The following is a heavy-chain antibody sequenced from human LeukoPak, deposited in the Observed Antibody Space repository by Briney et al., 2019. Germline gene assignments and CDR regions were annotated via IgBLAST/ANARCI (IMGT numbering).Heavy chain of an antibody. V-gene: IGHV3-11*05. CDR3: ARGHYGMDV. J-gene: IGHJ6*02. Sequence: KSGGSLRLSCAASGFTFTDFYMSWIRQAPGRGLEGVSYISASSSYTDYADSVKGRFTISRDNAKKSLYLQMNSLRAEDTAVYYCARGHYGMDVWGQGTTVTVSS. CDR1: GFTFTDFY. CDR2: ISASSSYT.